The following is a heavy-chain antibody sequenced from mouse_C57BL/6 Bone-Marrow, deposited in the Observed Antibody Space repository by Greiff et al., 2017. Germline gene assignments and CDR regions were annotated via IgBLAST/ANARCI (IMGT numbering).Heavy chain of an antibody. CDR2: IDPETGGT. CDR1: GYTFTDYE. V-gene: IGHV1-15*01. J-gene: IGHJ3*01. Sequence: QVQLQQSGAELVRPGASVTLSCKASGYTFTDYEMHWVKQTPVHGLEWIGAIDPETGGTAYNQKFKGKAILTADKSSSTAYMELRSLTSEDSAVYYCTASVLLRWAWFAYWGQGTLVTVSA. D-gene: IGHD1-1*01. CDR3: TASVLLRWAWFAY.